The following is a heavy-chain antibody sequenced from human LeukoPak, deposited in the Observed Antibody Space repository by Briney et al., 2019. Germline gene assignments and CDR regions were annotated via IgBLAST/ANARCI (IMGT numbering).Heavy chain of an antibody. D-gene: IGHD3-3*01. Sequence: PGGSLRLSCAASGFTFSSYWMNWARQAPGKGLEWVASINHNGNVNYYVDSVKGRFTISRDNSKNTLYLQMNSLRAEDTAVYYCARDGTYYDFWSGYPYYYYGMDVWGQGTTVTVSS. CDR3: ARDGTYYDFWSGYPYYYYGMDV. CDR2: INHNGNVN. J-gene: IGHJ6*02. CDR1: GFTFSSYW. V-gene: IGHV3-7*01.